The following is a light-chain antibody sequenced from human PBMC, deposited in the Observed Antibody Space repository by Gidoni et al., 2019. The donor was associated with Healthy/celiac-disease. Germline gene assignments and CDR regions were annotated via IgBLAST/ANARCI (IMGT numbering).Light chain of an antibody. CDR2: AAS. CDR1: QSISSY. J-gene: IGKJ4*01. V-gene: IGKV1-39*01. Sequence: DIQMTQSPSSLSASVGDRVTITCRASQSISSYLNWYQQKPGKAPKLLIYAASSLQSGVPSRFSGSGSGTEFTLTISSLQPEDFATYYCQQSYSTRLLTFGGGTKVEIK. CDR3: QQSYSTRLLT.